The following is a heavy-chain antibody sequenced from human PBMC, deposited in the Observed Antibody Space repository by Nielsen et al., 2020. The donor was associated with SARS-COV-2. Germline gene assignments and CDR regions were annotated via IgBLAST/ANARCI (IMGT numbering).Heavy chain of an antibody. J-gene: IGHJ4*02. D-gene: IGHD2-15*01. CDR3: ASRGGSGGECYFDY. V-gene: IGHV4-4*07. CDR1: GGSISSYY. CDR2: IYTSGST. Sequence: SETLSLTCTVSGGSISSYYWSWIRQPAGKGLEWIGRIYTSGSTNYNPSLKSRVTMSVDTSKNQFSLKLSSVTAADTAVYYCASRGGSGGECYFDYWGQGTLVTVSS.